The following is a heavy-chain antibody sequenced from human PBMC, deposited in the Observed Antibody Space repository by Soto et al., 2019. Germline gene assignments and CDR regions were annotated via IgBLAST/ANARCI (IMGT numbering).Heavy chain of an antibody. J-gene: IGHJ6*02. Sequence: LRLSCEASGFTLTSYSMNWVRQASGKGLEWVSSISSSSSHIYYADSVKGRFTISRDNARNSLYLQMNSLRAEDTAVYYCVRERGLSSFYGMDVWGQGTTVTVSS. CDR1: GFTLTSYS. D-gene: IGHD3-10*01. V-gene: IGHV3-21*01. CDR3: VRERGLSSFYGMDV. CDR2: ISSSSSHI.